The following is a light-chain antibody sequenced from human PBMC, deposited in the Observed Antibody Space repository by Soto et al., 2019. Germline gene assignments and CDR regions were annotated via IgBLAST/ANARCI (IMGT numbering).Light chain of an antibody. CDR1: QGISSY. Sequence: AIRMTQSPSSFSASTGDRVTITCRASQGISSYLAWYHQKPVKAPKLLIYAASTLQSGVPSRFSGSGAGTDFTLTISCLQSEDFATYYCQQYYSYPRTFGQGTKVEIK. V-gene: IGKV1-8*01. J-gene: IGKJ1*01. CDR2: AAS. CDR3: QQYYSYPRT.